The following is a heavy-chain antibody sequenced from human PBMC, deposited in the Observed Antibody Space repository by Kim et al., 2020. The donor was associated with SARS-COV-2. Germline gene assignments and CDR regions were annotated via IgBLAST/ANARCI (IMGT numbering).Heavy chain of an antibody. CDR2: IYWDDDK. CDR3: AHSRTSYNWNSLFDY. CDR1: GFSLSTSGVG. Sequence: SGPTLVNPTQTLTLTCTFSGFSLSTSGVGVGWIRQPPGKALEWLALIYWDDDKRYSPSLKSRLTITKDTSKNQVVLTMTNMDPVDTATYYCAHSRTSYNWNSLFDYWGQGTLVTVSS. V-gene: IGHV2-5*02. J-gene: IGHJ4*02. D-gene: IGHD1-7*01.